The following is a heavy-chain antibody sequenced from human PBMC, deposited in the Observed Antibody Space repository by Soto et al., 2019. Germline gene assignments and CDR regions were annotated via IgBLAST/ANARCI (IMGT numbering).Heavy chain of an antibody. CDR1: GYTFTGYD. D-gene: IGHD2-2*01. J-gene: IGHJ6*02. V-gene: IGHV1-2*02. Sequence: GASVKVSCKASGYTFTGYDMHWVRQAPGQGLEWMGWINPNSGGTNYAQKFQGRVTITADESTSTAYMELSSLRSEDTAVYYCAREGPGDRTIVVVPAEYYYYGMDVWGQGTTVTVSS. CDR2: INPNSGGT. CDR3: AREGPGDRTIVVVPAEYYYYGMDV.